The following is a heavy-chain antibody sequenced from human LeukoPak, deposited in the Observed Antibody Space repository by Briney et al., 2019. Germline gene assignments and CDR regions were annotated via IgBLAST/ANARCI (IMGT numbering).Heavy chain of an antibody. J-gene: IGHJ4*02. D-gene: IGHD1-20*01. CDR3: ASAQAVERWYNWNDAGGFDY. CDR2: ISGSSSTI. CDR1: EFTFNNYG. Sequence: GGSLRLSCAASEFTFNNYGMNWVRQAPGKGLEWVSYISGSSSTIYYADSVKGRFTISRNNVRNSLYLQMNSLRAEDTAVYYCASAQAVERWYNWNDAGGFDYWGQGTLVTVSS. V-gene: IGHV3-48*01.